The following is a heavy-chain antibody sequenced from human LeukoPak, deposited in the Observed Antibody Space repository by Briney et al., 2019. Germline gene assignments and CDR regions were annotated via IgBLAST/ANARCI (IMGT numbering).Heavy chain of an antibody. CDR1: GFTFSSYG. V-gene: IGHV3-30*18. J-gene: IGHJ4*02. CDR3: AKVLLWFGELFPFDY. D-gene: IGHD3-10*01. CDR2: ISSDGTNK. Sequence: SGGSLRLSCAASGFTFSSYGMHWVRQAPGKGLEWVAAISSDGTNKYYADSVKGRFTISRDNSKNTLYLQMNSLRAEDTAVYYCAKVLLWFGELFPFDYWGQGTLVTVSS.